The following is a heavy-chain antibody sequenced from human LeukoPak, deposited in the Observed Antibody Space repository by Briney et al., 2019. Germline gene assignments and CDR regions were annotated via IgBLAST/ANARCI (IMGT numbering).Heavy chain of an antibody. J-gene: IGHJ4*02. V-gene: IGHV1-2*02. CDR1: GYTLTGYY. CDR2: IIPNSGGT. D-gene: IGHD6-13*01. Sequence: ASVKVSCKASGYTLTGYYMHWVRQAPGQGLEWMGWIIPNSGGTSYAQKFQGRVTMTRDTSISTTYMDLSRLRSDDTAVYYCASGSSSWRIDYWGQGTLVTVSS. CDR3: ASGSSSWRIDY.